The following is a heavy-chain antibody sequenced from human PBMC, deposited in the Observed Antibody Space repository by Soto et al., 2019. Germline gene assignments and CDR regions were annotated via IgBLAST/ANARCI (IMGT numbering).Heavy chain of an antibody. V-gene: IGHV3-30*18. J-gene: IGHJ3*02. CDR2: ISYDGNNK. Sequence: QVQLVESGGGVVQPGRSLRLSCAASGFTFSSYGIHWVRQAPGKGLEWVAVISYDGNNKYYADSVKGRFTISRDNSKNTLYLQMNSLRAVDTAVYYCAKNGPSSGSGAFDIWGQGTMVTVSS. CDR1: GFTFSSYG. D-gene: IGHD3-10*01. CDR3: AKNGPSSGSGAFDI.